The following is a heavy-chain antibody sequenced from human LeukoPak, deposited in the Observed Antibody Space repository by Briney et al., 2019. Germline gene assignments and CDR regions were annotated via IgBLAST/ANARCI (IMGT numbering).Heavy chain of an antibody. CDR2: ISGSGVHT. V-gene: IGHV3-23*01. Sequence: HAGGSLRLSCAASGFIFNNYVMNWVRQAPGKGLEWVSSISGSGVHTYYADSVKGRFTISRDNAKNSLYLQMNSLRDEDTAVYYCAILIPYDYWGQGTLVTVSS. J-gene: IGHJ4*02. CDR1: GFIFNNYV. CDR3: AILIPYDY. D-gene: IGHD3-16*01.